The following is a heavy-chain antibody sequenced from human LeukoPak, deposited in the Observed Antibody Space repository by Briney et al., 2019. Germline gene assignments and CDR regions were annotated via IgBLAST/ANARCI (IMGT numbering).Heavy chain of an antibody. CDR3: ARGAYGDK. Sequence: ASVKVSCEASGYTLTSYGINWMRQAPGQGLEWMGWISTQSGNTNYAQKVQGRLTLTTDRSTNTAYMELRSLRSDDTAVYYCARGAYGDKWGQGTMVTASS. CDR2: ISTQSGNT. CDR1: GYTLTSYG. J-gene: IGHJ4*02. V-gene: IGHV1-18*01. D-gene: IGHD4-17*01.